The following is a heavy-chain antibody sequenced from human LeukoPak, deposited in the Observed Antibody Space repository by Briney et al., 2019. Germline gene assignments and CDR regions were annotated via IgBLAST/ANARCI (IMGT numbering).Heavy chain of an antibody. CDR2: INPNSGGT. V-gene: IGHV1-2*02. CDR3: AKARGLYCSSTSCYDCDV. D-gene: IGHD2-2*01. J-gene: IGHJ6*04. CDR1: GYTFTAYY. Sequence: GASEKVSCKASGYTFTAYYIHWVRQAPGQGLEWMGWINPNSGGTNYAQKFQGRVTLTRDTSITTAYMELNRLRSDDTAVYYCAKARGLYCSSTSCYDCDVWGKGTTVTVSS.